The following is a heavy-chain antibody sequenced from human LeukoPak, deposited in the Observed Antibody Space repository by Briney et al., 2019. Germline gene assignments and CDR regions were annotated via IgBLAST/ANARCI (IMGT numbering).Heavy chain of an antibody. CDR1: GFTFSSHD. CDR3: AKDRSKGSYGDDFDF. CDR2: ISYDGGKK. D-gene: IGHD1-26*01. V-gene: IGHV3-30*18. J-gene: IGHJ4*02. Sequence: GSLRLSFAASGFTFSSHDMHWVRQTPGKGVEWVAIISYDGGKKDYSDSVKGRFTISRDNSKNTLYLQMNSLRPEDTAVYYCAKDRSKGSYGDDFDFWGQGTLVTVSS.